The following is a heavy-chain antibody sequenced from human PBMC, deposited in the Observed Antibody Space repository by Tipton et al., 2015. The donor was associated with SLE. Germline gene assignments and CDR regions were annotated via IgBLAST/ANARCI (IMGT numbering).Heavy chain of an antibody. V-gene: IGHV3-30*02. J-gene: IGHJ3*02. CDR1: GFTFGSYG. D-gene: IGHD4-17*01. CDR2: IRHDGSNE. Sequence: SGFTFGSYGMHWVRQAPGKGLEWVAFIRHDGSNEYYADSVKGRFTISRDNSKNTLYLQMNSLRDEDTAVYYCARRDGDSKGWAFDMWGQGTMVTVSS. CDR3: ARRDGDSKGWAFDM.